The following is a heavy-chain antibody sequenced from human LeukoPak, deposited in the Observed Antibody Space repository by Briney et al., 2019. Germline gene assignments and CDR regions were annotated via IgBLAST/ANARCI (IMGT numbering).Heavy chain of an antibody. J-gene: IGHJ4*02. V-gene: IGHV4-59*01. Sequence: PSETLSLTCTVAGGSISSYYWSSIREPPGKGLEWIGYIYYSGSTNYNPSLKSRVTISVDTSKNQFSLKLSSVTAADTAVYYCARGYDFWSGLFDYWGQGTLVTVSS. CDR3: ARGYDFWSGLFDY. CDR2: IYYSGST. CDR1: GGSISSYY. D-gene: IGHD3-3*01.